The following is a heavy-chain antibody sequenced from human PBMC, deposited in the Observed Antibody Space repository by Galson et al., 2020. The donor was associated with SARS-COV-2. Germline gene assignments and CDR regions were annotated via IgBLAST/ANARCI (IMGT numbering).Heavy chain of an antibody. Sequence: GGSLRLSCAASGFTFDDYAMQWVRQGPGKGLEWVSLINWNGNTTYYADSVKGRFTISRDNSKNTLYLQMNSLGAEDTAVYYCAKVLRFLEWLPPHYYYGMDVWGQGTTVTVSS. CDR1: GFTFDDYA. CDR2: INWNGNTT. V-gene: IGHV3-43D*03. D-gene: IGHD3-3*01. CDR3: AKVLRFLEWLPPHYYYGMDV. J-gene: IGHJ6*02.